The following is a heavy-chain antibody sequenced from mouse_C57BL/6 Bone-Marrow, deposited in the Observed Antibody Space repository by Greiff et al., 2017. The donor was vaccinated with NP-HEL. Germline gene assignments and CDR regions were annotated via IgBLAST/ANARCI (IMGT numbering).Heavy chain of an antibody. J-gene: IGHJ3*01. CDR2: FYPGSGSI. Sequence: VQLQQSGAELVKPGASVKLSCKASGYTFTEYTTHWVKQRSGQGLEWIGWFYPGSGSIKYNEKFKDKATLTADKSSSTVYMELSRLTSEDAAVYFCARHEEGCPYYYGSSAWFAYWGQGTLVTVSA. D-gene: IGHD1-1*01. V-gene: IGHV1-62-2*01. CDR1: GYTFTEYT. CDR3: ARHEEGCPYYYGSSAWFAY.